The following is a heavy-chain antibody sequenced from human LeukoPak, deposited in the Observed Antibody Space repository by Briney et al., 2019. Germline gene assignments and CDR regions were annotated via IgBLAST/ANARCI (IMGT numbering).Heavy chain of an antibody. J-gene: IGHJ5*02. CDR1: GGSFSGYY. CDR2: INHSGST. Sequence: SETLSLTCAVYGGSFSGYYWSWIRQPPGKGLEWIGEINHSGSTNYNPSLKCRVTISVDTSKNQFSLKLSSVTAADTAVYYCARGGDYSSSWYGESTEYNWFDPWGQGTLVTVSS. CDR3: ARGGDYSSSWYGESTEYNWFDP. V-gene: IGHV4-34*01. D-gene: IGHD6-13*01.